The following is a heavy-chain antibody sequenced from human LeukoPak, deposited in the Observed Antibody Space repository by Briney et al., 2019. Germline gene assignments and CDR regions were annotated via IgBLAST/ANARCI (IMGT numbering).Heavy chain of an antibody. CDR3: ARHGSIATGAFTY. D-gene: IGHD6-13*01. V-gene: IGHV4-39*01. CDR1: GGSIGRSSYY. CDR2: IYYSGGN. J-gene: IGHJ4*02. Sequence: SETLSLTCSVSGGSIGRSSYYWGWTRQPPGKGLGWIGRIYYSGGNYYNPSLKSRVTISVDTSRNQFSLKLGSVTAADTAVYYCARHGSIATGAFTYWGQGTLVTVSS.